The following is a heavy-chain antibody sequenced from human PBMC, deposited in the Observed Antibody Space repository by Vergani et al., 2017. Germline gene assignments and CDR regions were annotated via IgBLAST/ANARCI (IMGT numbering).Heavy chain of an antibody. CDR1: GGSFSGYY. J-gene: IGHJ3*02. CDR3: AREKYYDGSFDI. CDR2: IYYSGST. V-gene: IGHV4-34*11. Sequence: QVQLQQWGAGLLKPSETLSLTCAVYGGSFSGYYWSWIRQPPGKGLEWIGYIYYSGSTNYNPSLKSRVTISVDTSKNQFSLKLSSVTAADTAVYYCAREKYYDGSFDIWGQGTMVTVSS. D-gene: IGHD3-22*01.